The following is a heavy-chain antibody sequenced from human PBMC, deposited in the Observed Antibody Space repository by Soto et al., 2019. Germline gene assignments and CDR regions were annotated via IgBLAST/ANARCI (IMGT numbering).Heavy chain of an antibody. CDR1: GGSFGGYY. D-gene: IGHD6-6*01. J-gene: IGHJ6*02. V-gene: IGHV4-34*01. Sequence: KTSETLSLTCAVYGGSFGGYYWSWIRQPPGKGLEWIGEINHSGSTNYNPSLKSRVTISVDTSKNQFSLKLSSVTAADTAVYYCARSSIAARFYYYYYGMDVWGQGTTVTVSS. CDR3: ARSSIAARFYYYYYGMDV. CDR2: INHSGST.